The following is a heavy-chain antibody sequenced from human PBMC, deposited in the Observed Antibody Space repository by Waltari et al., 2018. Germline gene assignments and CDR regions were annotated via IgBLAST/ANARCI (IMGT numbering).Heavy chain of an antibody. D-gene: IGHD3-3*01. Sequence: QVQLQESGPGLVKPSQTLSLTCTVSGGSISSGSYSWSWIRQPAGKGLEWIGRIYTSGRTNYNPAPKSRVTITVDTSKNQFSLKRSSVTAADTAVYYCARDKYYDFWSGYYASPPIYYYYYGMDVWGQGTTVTVSS. CDR1: GGSISSGSYS. CDR2: IYTSGRT. CDR3: ARDKYYDFWSGYYASPPIYYYYYGMDV. J-gene: IGHJ6*02. V-gene: IGHV4-61*02.